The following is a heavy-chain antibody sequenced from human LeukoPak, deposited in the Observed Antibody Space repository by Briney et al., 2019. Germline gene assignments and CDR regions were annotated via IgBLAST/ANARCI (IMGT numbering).Heavy chain of an antibody. CDR3: AKSLRYAAAPDY. J-gene: IGHJ4*02. CDR2: ISWNSGSI. CDR1: GFTFSSYS. V-gene: IGHV3-9*01. D-gene: IGHD3-9*01. Sequence: PGGSLRLSCAASGFTFSSYSMNWVRQAPGKGLEWVSGISWNSGSIGYADSVKGRFTISRDNAKNSLYLQMNSLRAEDTASYYCAKSLRYAAAPDYWGQGTLVTVSS.